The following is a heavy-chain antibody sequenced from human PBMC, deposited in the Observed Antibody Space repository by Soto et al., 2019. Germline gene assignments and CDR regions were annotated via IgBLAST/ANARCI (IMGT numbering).Heavy chain of an antibody. V-gene: IGHV3-7*01. Sequence: SLRLSCAASGFTFSSYWMSWVRQAPGKGLEWVANIKQDGSEKYYVDSVKGRFTISRDNAKNSLYLQMNNLRAEDTAVYYCARDPSIVVVTAKTYYYYGMDVWGQETTVTVSS. J-gene: IGHJ6*02. D-gene: IGHD2-21*02. CDR2: IKQDGSEK. CDR3: ARDPSIVVVTAKTYYYYGMDV. CDR1: GFTFSSYW.